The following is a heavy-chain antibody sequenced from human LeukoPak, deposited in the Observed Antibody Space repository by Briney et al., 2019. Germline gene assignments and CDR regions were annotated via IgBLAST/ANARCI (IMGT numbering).Heavy chain of an antibody. CDR1: GFTFGDYA. V-gene: IGHV3-49*03. Sequence: GGSLRLSCTASGFTFGDYAMSWFRQAPGKGLEWVGFIRSKAYGGTTEYAASVKGRFTISRDDSKSIAYLQMNSLKTEDTAVYYCTRAEEDSSGWYGIDYWGQGTLVTVSS. D-gene: IGHD6-19*01. J-gene: IGHJ4*02. CDR3: TRAEEDSSGWYGIDY. CDR2: IRSKAYGGTT.